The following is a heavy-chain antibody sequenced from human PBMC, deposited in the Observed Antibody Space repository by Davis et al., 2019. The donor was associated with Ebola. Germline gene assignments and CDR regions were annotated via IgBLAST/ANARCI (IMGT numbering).Heavy chain of an antibody. V-gene: IGHV4-30-2*01. CDR2: IYESGYT. CDR1: GGSITSGGYS. Sequence: SETLSLTCAVSGGSITSGGYSWSWIRQPPGKGREWIGYIYESGYTVYNASLKSRVSISADTSNNQFFLNLNYVTAADTAVYYCARGRMVATRATDYWGQGILVTVSS. D-gene: IGHD5-12*01. CDR3: ARGRMVATRATDY. J-gene: IGHJ4*02.